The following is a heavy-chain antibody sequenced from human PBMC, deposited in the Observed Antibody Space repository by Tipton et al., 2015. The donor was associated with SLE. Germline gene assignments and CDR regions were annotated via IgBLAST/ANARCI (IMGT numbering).Heavy chain of an antibody. CDR3: ARVMGGGYAGYYYYVMDV. V-gene: IGHV4-4*07. CDR2: IYTNENT. J-gene: IGHJ6*02. Sequence: LRLSCTVSGGSISSYYWSWIRQPAGGGLEWNGRIYTNENTNYNPSLKSRVTVSLDTSKNQFSLTPSSVSAADTAVYYCARVMGGGYAGYYYYVMDVWGQGTTVIVSS. CDR1: GGSISSYY. D-gene: IGHD5-12*01.